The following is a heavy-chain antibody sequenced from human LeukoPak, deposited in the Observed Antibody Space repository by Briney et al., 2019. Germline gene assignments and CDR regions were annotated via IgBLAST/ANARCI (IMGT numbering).Heavy chain of an antibody. D-gene: IGHD6-13*01. CDR1: GGTFSSYA. CDR3: ATPSSSRAHDAFDI. V-gene: IGHV1-69*05. Sequence: SVKVSCKASGGTFSSYAISWVRQAPGQGLEWMGGIIPIFGTANYAQKFQGRVTITTDESTSTAYMELSSLRSEDTAVYYCATPSSSRAHDAFDIWGQGTMVTVSS. CDR2: IIPIFGTA. J-gene: IGHJ3*02.